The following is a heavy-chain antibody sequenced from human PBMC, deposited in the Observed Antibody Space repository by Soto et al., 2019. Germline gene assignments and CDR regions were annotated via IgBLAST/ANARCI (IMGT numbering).Heavy chain of an antibody. Sequence: SMRLSWAASGFTFDDYARHCVLQAPGKGLEEVSGISWNSGSIGYADSVKGRFTISRDNAKNSLYLQMNSLRAEDTALYYCANSLGYSDVFGDGNAFDIWRQGTMVTVSS. CDR3: ANSLGYSDVFGDGNAFDI. J-gene: IGHJ3*02. CDR2: ISWNSGSI. D-gene: IGHD5-18*01. V-gene: IGHV3-9*01. CDR1: GFTFDDYA.